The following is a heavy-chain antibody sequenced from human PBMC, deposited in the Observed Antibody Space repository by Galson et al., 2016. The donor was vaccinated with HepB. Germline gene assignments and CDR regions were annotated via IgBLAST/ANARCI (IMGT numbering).Heavy chain of an antibody. CDR1: GFTFTAYG. CDR3: ARVLGGYDFYP. V-gene: IGHV1-18*01. J-gene: IGHJ5*02. Sequence: VKVSCKASGFTFTAYGISWVRQAPGQGLEWMGWINAYNGNINYAQSFQGRVTMTTDTSTGTAYMELWNLRSDDTALYYCARVLGGYDFYPWGQGTLVTVSS. CDR2: INAYNGNI. D-gene: IGHD5-12*01.